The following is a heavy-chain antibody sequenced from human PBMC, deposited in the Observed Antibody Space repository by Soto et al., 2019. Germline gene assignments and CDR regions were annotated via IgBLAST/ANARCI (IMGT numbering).Heavy chain of an antibody. D-gene: IGHD6-13*01. Sequence: PGESLKISCKGSGYSFTSYWIGWVRQMPGKGPEWMGIIYPGDSDTRYSPSFQGQVTISADKSISTAYLQWSSLKASDTAMYYCARTSAAGKYYYGMDVWGQGTKVTVSS. CDR1: GYSFTSYW. CDR2: IYPGDSDT. V-gene: IGHV5-51*01. CDR3: ARTSAAGKYYYGMDV. J-gene: IGHJ6*02.